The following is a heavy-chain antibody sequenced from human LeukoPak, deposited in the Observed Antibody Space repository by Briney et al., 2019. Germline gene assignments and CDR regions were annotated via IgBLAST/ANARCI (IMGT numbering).Heavy chain of an antibody. CDR3: AKDRAYSSGCPGDY. J-gene: IGHJ4*02. D-gene: IGHD6-19*01. V-gene: IGHV3-15*01. CDR1: GFIFSNAW. Sequence: GGSLRLSCAASGFIFSNAWMSWVRQAPGKGLEWVGRIKSKTDGGTTDYAAPVNGRFTVSRDDSKNTLYLQMNSLRAEDTAVYYCAKDRAYSSGCPGDYWGQGTLVTVSS. CDR2: IKSKTDGGTT.